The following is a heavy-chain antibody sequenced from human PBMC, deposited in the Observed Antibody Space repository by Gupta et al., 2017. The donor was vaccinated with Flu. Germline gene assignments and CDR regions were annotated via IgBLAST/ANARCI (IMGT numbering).Heavy chain of an antibody. CDR3: AFYYYDSSGYYSPARIDY. CDR1: GGTFSSYA. J-gene: IGHJ4*02. Sequence: QVQLVQSGAEVKKPGSSVKVSCKASGGTFSSYAISWVRQAPGQGLEWMGGIIPIFGTANYAQKFQGRVTITADESTSTAYMELSSLRSEDTAVYYCAFYYYDSSGYYSPARIDYWGQGTLVTVSS. D-gene: IGHD3-22*01. CDR2: IIPIFGTA. V-gene: IGHV1-69*01.